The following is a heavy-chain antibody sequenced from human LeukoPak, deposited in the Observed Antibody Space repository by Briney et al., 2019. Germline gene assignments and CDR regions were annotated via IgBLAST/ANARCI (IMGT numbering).Heavy chain of an antibody. CDR2: ISASGGTT. D-gene: IGHD3-22*01. Sequence: GGPLRLSCAASGFTFSSYAMSWVRQAPGKGLEWVSAISASGGTTYYADSVKGRFTISRDNSKNTLNLQMNSLRAEDTAVYYCAKDQIRRYYDSSHWGQGTLVTVSS. J-gene: IGHJ4*02. V-gene: IGHV3-23*01. CDR3: AKDQIRRYYDSSH. CDR1: GFTFSSYA.